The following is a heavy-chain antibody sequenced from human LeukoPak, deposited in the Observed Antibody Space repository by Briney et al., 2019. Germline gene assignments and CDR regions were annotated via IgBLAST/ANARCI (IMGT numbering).Heavy chain of an antibody. CDR1: GFTVSSNY. J-gene: IGHJ4*02. V-gene: IGHV3-53*05. CDR2: IYSGGST. CDR3: AKDRHDYGDYGGGIDY. Sequence: GGSLRLSCAASGFTVSSNYMSWVRQAPGKGLEWVSVIYSGGSTYYADSVKGRFTISRDNSKNTLYLQMNSLRAEDTAVYYCAKDRHDYGDYGGGIDYWGQGTLVTVSS. D-gene: IGHD4-17*01.